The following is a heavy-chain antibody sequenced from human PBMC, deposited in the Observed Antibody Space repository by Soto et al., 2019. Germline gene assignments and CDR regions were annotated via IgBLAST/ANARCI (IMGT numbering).Heavy chain of an antibody. Sequence: GGSLRLSCAASGFAFSSYGMHWVRQAPGKGLDWVAVIWYDGTNKDYADSVKGRFTIYRDNSKNTLFLQMNNLRSDDTAVYYCARDILTGIGWFDPWGQGTLVSVSS. CDR1: GFAFSSYG. J-gene: IGHJ5*02. V-gene: IGHV3-33*01. CDR2: IWYDGTNK. D-gene: IGHD3-9*01. CDR3: ARDILTGIGWFDP.